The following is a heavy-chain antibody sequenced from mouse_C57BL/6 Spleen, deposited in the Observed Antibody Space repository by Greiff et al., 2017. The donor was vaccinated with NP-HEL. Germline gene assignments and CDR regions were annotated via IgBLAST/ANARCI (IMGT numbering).Heavy chain of an antibody. CDR1: GFTFSSYA. V-gene: IGHV5-4*01. Sequence: EVQLQESGGGLVKPGGSLKLSCAASGFTFSSYAMSWVRQTPEKRLEWVATISDGGSYTYYPDNVKGRFTISRDNAKNNLYLQMSHLKSEDTAMYYCASLIYYGNPYYAMDYWGQGTSVTVSS. D-gene: IGHD2-1*01. J-gene: IGHJ4*01. CDR3: ASLIYYGNPYYAMDY. CDR2: ISDGGSYT.